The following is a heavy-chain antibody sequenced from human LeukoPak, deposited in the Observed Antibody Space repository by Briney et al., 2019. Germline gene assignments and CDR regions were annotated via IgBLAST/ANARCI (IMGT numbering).Heavy chain of an antibody. CDR1: GYTFTRYY. D-gene: IGHD3-10*01. CDR3: ASLIQNVYYGSEGAGYFDL. J-gene: IGHJ2*01. Sequence: GASVKVSCKASGYTFTRYYIHWVRQAPGQGLEWMGLINPSGGSTNYAQRFQGRVTMTRNTSITTAYMELSSLRSEDTAMYYCASLIQNVYYGSEGAGYFDLWGRGTLVTVSS. CDR2: INPSGGST. V-gene: IGHV1-46*01.